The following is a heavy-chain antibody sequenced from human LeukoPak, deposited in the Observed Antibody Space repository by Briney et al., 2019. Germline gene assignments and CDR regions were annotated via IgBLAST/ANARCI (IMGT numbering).Heavy chain of an antibody. D-gene: IGHD3/OR15-3a*01. Sequence: SETLSLTCAVHGASPRDYYWSWIRQTPGKGLEWIGEINTSESINYNPSLRSRVSLSIDASRNQFFLRVTSVTAADTGVFYCARRVGLGKYYFDYWGQGALVTVSS. J-gene: IGHJ4*02. CDR2: INTSESI. CDR1: GASPRDYY. CDR3: ARRVGLGKYYFDY. V-gene: IGHV4-34*01.